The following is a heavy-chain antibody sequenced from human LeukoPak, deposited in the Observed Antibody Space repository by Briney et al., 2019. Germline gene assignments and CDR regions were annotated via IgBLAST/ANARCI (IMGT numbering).Heavy chain of an antibody. Sequence: ASVKVSCEASGFTFTSSAVQWVRQARGQRLEWIGWIVVGSGNTNYAQKFQERVTITRDMSTSTAYMELSSLRSEDTAVYYCAADFDGQDAFDIWGQGTMVTVSS. D-gene: IGHD3-9*01. V-gene: IGHV1-58*01. CDR2: IVVGSGNT. CDR3: AADFDGQDAFDI. CDR1: GFTFTSSA. J-gene: IGHJ3*02.